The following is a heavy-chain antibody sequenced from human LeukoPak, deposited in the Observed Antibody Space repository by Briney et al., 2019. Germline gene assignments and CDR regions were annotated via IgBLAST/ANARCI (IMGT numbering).Heavy chain of an antibody. Sequence: GPLRLSCAASGFTFSTYWMSWVRQAPVKGLEWVANIKQDGSEKYYVDPVKGRFTISRDNAKNSLYLQMNSLRAEDTAVYYCATNYYDSSGYYYPIDYWGQGTLVTVSA. CDR2: IKQDGSEK. V-gene: IGHV3-7*01. J-gene: IGHJ4*02. D-gene: IGHD3-22*01. CDR3: ATNYYDSSGYYYPIDY. CDR1: GFTFSTYW.